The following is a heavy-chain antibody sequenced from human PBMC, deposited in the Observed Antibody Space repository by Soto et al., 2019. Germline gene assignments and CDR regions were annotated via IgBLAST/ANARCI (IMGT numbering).Heavy chain of an antibody. CDR1: GGSISSGGYY. V-gene: IGHV4-31*03. CDR3: AREYTVTTLNWFDP. D-gene: IGHD4-17*01. CDR2: IYYSGST. J-gene: IGHJ5*02. Sequence: QVQLQESGPGLVKPSQTLSLTCTVSGGSISSGGYYWSWIRQHPGKGLEWIGYIYYSGSTYYNPSLKSRVTISVDTSKNQFSLKLSSVTAADTAVHYCAREYTVTTLNWFDPWGQGTLVTVSS.